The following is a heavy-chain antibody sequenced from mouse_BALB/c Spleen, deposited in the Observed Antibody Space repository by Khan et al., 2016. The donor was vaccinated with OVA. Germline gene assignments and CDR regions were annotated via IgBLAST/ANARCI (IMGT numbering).Heavy chain of an antibody. CDR2: IWGGGGT. CDR3: ARAYYRYDGYYAMDY. J-gene: IGHJ4*01. V-gene: IGHV2-6-4*01. Sequence: VQLKESGPGLVAPSQSLSITCTVSGFSLSRYNIHWVRQPPGKGLEWLGMIWGGGGTDYNSTLKIRLSISKDNSKSQVFLKMNSQQTDDTAMYFCARAYYRYDGYYAMDYWGQGTSVTVSS. D-gene: IGHD2-14*01. CDR1: GFSLSRYN.